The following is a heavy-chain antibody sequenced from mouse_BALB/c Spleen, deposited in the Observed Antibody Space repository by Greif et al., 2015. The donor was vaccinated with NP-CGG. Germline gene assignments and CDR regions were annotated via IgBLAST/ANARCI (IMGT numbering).Heavy chain of an antibody. CDR1: GYTFTSYW. D-gene: IGHD2-10*01. CDR3: ARTSYSSFAY. CDR2: INPSTGYT. V-gene: IGHV1-7*01. Sequence: ESGAELAKPGASVKMSCKASGYTFTSYWMHWVKQRPGQGLEWIGYINPSTGYTGYNQKFKDKATLTADKSSSTAYMQLSSLTSEDSAVYYCARTSYSSFAYWGQGTLVTVSA. J-gene: IGHJ3*01.